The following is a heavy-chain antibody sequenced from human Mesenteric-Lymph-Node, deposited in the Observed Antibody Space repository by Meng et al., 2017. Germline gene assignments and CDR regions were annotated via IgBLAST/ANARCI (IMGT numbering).Heavy chain of an antibody. CDR2: INSGGSVT. V-gene: IGHV3-23*01. J-gene: IGHJ4*02. CDR3: ANGYSPDY. Sequence: ETLSLTCAVSGGSISSNSYWSWVRQAPGKGLEWVSGINSGGSVTYYADSVKGRFTISRDNSKNTLYMQMNSLRVEDTAVYYCANGYSPDYWGQGTLVTVSS. D-gene: IGHD5-12*01. CDR1: GGSISSNSY.